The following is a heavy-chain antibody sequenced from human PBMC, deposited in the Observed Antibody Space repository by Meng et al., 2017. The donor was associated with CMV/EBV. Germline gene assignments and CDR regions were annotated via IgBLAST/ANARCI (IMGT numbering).Heavy chain of an antibody. V-gene: IGHV4-34*01. CDR1: GGSFSGYY. CDR2: INHSGST. Sequence: GSLRLSCAVYGGSFSGYYWSWIRQPPGKRLEWIGEINHSGSTNYNPSLKSRVTISVDTSKNQFSLKLSSVTAADTAVYYCARDYNLGPYYYGMDVWSQGTTVTVSS. J-gene: IGHJ6*02. CDR3: ARDYNLGPYYYGMDV. D-gene: IGHD3-10*01.